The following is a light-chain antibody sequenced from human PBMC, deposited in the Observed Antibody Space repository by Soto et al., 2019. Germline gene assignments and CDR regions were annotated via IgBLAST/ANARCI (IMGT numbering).Light chain of an antibody. CDR1: QSLLHSNGYNY. V-gene: IGKV2-28*01. CDR3: MQALQPPP. Sequence: DIVMTQSPLSLPVTPGEPASISCRSSQSLLHSNGYNYLDWYLQKPGQSPQLLIHLGSNRATGVPERFSARALGTDFTLKISREGAEDVGIYYCMQALQPPPFGPGTHVHIK. CDR2: LGS. J-gene: IGKJ3*01.